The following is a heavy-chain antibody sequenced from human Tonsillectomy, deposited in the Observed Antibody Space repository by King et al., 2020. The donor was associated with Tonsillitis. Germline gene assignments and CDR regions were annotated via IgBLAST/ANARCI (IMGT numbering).Heavy chain of an antibody. V-gene: IGHV1-69-2*01. CDR2: VDPEDGET. D-gene: IGHD5-12*01. J-gene: IGHJ4*02. Sequence: VQLVQSGAEVRKPGATVKISCKVSGYSFTDYYIHWVHQAPGKGLEWMGLVDPEDGETKYAEKFQGRVTITADTSTDTAYMELSSLRSVDTAVYYCATGGHAWANFDYWGQGTLVTVSS. CDR1: GYSFTDYY. CDR3: ATGGHAWANFDY.